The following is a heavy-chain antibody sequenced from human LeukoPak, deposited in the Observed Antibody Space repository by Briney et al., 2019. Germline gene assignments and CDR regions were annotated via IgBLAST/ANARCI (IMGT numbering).Heavy chain of an antibody. V-gene: IGHV3-30*04. CDR3: ARAKGYSYEEVWFDP. CDR2: ISYDGSNK. CDR1: GFTFSSYA. J-gene: IGHJ5*02. Sequence: GGSLRLSCATSGFTFSSYAMHWVRQAPGKGLEWVAVISYDGSNKYYADSVKGRFTISRDNAKNSLYPQMNSLRAEDTAVYYCARAKGYSYEEVWFDPWGQGTLVTVSS. D-gene: IGHD5-18*01.